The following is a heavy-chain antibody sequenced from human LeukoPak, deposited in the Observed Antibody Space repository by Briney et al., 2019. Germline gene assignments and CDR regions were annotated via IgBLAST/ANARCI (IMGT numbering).Heavy chain of an antibody. CDR2: INHSGST. Sequence: SETLSLTCAVYGGSFSGYYWSWIRQPPGKGLEWIGEINHSGSTNYNPSLKSRVTISVDTSKNQFSLKLSSVTAADTAVYYCRVAVAGIDYWGQGTLVTVSS. V-gene: IGHV4-34*01. CDR1: GGSFSGYY. D-gene: IGHD6-19*01. J-gene: IGHJ4*02. CDR3: RVAVAGIDY.